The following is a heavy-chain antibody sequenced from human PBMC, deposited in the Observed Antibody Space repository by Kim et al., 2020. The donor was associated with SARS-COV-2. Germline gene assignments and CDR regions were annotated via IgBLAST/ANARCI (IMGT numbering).Heavy chain of an antibody. CDR3: GAGLRYFDWTKIYGVDY. CDR2: IYYSGST. Sequence: SETLSLTCTVSGGSISSYYWSWIRQPPGKGLEWIGYIYYSGSTNYNPSLKSRVTISVDTSKNQFSLKLSSVTAADTAVYYCGAGLRYFDWTKIYGVDYWGQGTLVTVSS. D-gene: IGHD3-9*01. V-gene: IGHV4-59*01. CDR1: GGSISSYY. J-gene: IGHJ4*02.